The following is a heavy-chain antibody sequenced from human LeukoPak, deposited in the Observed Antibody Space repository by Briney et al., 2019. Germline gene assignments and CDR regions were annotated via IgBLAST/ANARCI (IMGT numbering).Heavy chain of an antibody. CDR1: GFTVSSNY. Sequence: GGSLRLSCAASGFTVSSNYMSWVRQAPGKGLEWVSVIYSGGSTYYADSVKGRFTISRDNSKYTLYLQMNSLRAEDTAVYYCARERSGYYPSFFDYWGQGTLVTVSS. CDR2: IYSGGST. CDR3: ARERSGYYPSFFDY. J-gene: IGHJ4*02. V-gene: IGHV3-53*01. D-gene: IGHD3-22*01.